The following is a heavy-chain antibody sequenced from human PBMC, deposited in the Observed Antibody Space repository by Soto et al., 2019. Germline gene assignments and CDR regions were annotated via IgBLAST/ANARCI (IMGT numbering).Heavy chain of an antibody. D-gene: IGHD2-2*01. CDR2: VYYSGTT. CDR1: GGSISSSSYY. CDR3: ARLIHCKTTSCYFDY. J-gene: IGHJ4*02. Sequence: QLQLQESGPGLVKPSETLSLTCTVSGGSISSSSYYWAWVRQPPGKGLEWIGSVYYSGTTYYNPSLKSRVTLSADTYKNQFSLKLSSVTAADTAVFYCARLIHCKTTSCYFDYWGQGTLVTVSS. V-gene: IGHV4-39*01.